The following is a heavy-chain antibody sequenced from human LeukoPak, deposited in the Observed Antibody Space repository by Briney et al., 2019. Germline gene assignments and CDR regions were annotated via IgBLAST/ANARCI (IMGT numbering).Heavy chain of an antibody. V-gene: IGHV3-30*03. CDR3: ARARYFDSL. CDR2: ISYDGINK. J-gene: IGHJ4*02. CDR1: GFTFSNYG. D-gene: IGHD3-9*01. Sequence: GRSLRLSCAASGFTFSNYGMHWVRQAPGKGLEWVAFISYDGINKYSADSVKGRFTISRDNSKNTLYLQMNSLSAEDTAVYYCARARYFDSLWGQGTLVTVSS.